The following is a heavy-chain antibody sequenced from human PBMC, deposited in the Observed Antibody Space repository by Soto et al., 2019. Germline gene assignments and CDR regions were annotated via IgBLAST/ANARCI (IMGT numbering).Heavy chain of an antibody. CDR2: IYYSGST. D-gene: IGHD1-26*01. CDR3: AISRGPGTDHHHLQR. CDR1: GGSISSGGYY. J-gene: IGHJ1*01. Sequence: QVQLQESGPGLVKPSQTLSLTCTASGGSISSGGYYWSWMRQHPGKGLEWIGYIYYSGSTYYHPSVSRRVSITVDTFNNHCSRKVRAVTVADTAADYCAISRGPGTDHHHLQRWGHGTLVTVSS. V-gene: IGHV4-31*03.